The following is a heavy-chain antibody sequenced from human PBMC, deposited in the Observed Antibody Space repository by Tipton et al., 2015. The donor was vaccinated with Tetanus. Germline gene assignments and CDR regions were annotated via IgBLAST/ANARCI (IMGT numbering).Heavy chain of an antibody. CDR3: ARHAGATVYYYYMDV. CDR1: GYSFTSYW. J-gene: IGHJ6*03. CDR2: IYPGDSDT. V-gene: IGHV5-51*01. Sequence: QSGAEVKKPGESLKISCKGSGYSFTSYWIGWVRQMPGKGLEWMGIIYPGDSDTRYSPSFQGQVTISADKSISTAYLQWSSLKASDTGMYYCARHAGATVYYYYMDVWGKGTTVTVSS. D-gene: IGHD1-26*01.